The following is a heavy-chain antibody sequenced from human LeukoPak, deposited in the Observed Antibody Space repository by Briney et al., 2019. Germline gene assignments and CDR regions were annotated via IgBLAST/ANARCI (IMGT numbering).Heavy chain of an antibody. J-gene: IGHJ4*02. Sequence: ASVKVSCKASGGTFSSYAISWVRQAPGQGLEWMGRIIPIFGTANYAQKFQGRVTITTDESTSTAYMELSSLRSEDTAVYYCARGNYGDYVWYFDYWGQGTLVTVSS. CDR1: GGTFSSYA. CDR3: ARGNYGDYVWYFDY. D-gene: IGHD4-17*01. CDR2: IIPIFGTA. V-gene: IGHV1-69*05.